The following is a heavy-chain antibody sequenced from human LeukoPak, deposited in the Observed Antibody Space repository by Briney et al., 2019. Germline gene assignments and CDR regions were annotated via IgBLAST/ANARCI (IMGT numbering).Heavy chain of an antibody. CDR2: INTDGSTT. D-gene: IGHD4-23*01. J-gene: IGHJ3*02. Sequence: PGGSLRLSCAASGFTFTNYMMDWVRQAPGKGLVWVSSINTDGSTTNYADSVKGRFTISRDNAKNTLYLQMTSLRAEDTAVYYCARVTPNAFDIWGQGTMVTVSS. CDR1: GFTFTNYM. V-gene: IGHV3-74*01. CDR3: ARVTPNAFDI.